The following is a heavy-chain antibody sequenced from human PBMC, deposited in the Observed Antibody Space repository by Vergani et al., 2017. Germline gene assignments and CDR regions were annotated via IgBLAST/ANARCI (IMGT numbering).Heavy chain of an antibody. V-gene: IGHV3-15*01. Sequence: EVQLGESGGGLVPPGRSLRLSCAASGFSFGDYAMTWVRQAPGKGLEWVGRIKSKTDGGATSNAAPEKGKFTISRDDSNNTLYLQMNSLKTEETALYYCTRDKHQSALGQCSVIKGSGGVFAIWGQGTRVTVSS. J-gene: IGHJ3*02. CDR2: IKSKTDGGAT. D-gene: IGHD2-8*02. CDR1: GFSFGDYA. CDR3: TRDKHQSALGQCSVIKGSGGVFAI.